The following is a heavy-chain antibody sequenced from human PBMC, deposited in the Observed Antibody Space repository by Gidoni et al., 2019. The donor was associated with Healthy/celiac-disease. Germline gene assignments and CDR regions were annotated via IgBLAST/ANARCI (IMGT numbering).Heavy chain of an antibody. CDR3: ARDEGYCSSTSCRPAGFGAFDI. J-gene: IGHJ3*02. CDR2: IIPIFGTA. Sequence: QVQLVQSGAEVKKPGSSVKVSCKASGGTFSSYAIRWVRQAPGQGLEWMGGIIPIFGTANYAQKFQGRVTITADESTSTAYMELSSLRSEDTAVYYCARDEGYCSSTSCRPAGFGAFDIWGQGTMVTVSS. D-gene: IGHD2-2*01. V-gene: IGHV1-69*01. CDR1: GGTFSSYA.